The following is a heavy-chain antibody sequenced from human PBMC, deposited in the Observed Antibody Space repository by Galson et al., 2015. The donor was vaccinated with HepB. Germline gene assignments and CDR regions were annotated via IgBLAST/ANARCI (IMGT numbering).Heavy chain of an antibody. CDR3: ARIDSSGTNFDY. D-gene: IGHD3-22*01. Sequence: ETLSLTCTVSGGSISSSSYYWGWIRQPPGKGLERIGSIYYSGSTYYNPSLKSRVTISVDTSKNQFSLKLSSVTAADTAVYYCARIDSSGTNFDYWGQGTLVTVSS. CDR1: GGSISSSSYY. J-gene: IGHJ4*02. CDR2: IYYSGST. V-gene: IGHV4-39*01.